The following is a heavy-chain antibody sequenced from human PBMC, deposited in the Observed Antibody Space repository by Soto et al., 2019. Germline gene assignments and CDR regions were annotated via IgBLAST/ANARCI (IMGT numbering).Heavy chain of an antibody. CDR1: GYTFTSYG. V-gene: IGHV1-18*04. CDR3: ARGALYGGSYWYFDL. Sequence: QVQLVQSGAEVKKPGASVKVSCKASGYTFTSYGISWVRQAPGQGLEWMGWISAYNGNTNYAQKLQVRVTMTTDTTTSTAYVELRSLRSDDTAVYYCARGALYGGSYWYFDLWGRGTLVTVSS. D-gene: IGHD2-15*01. J-gene: IGHJ2*01. CDR2: ISAYNGNT.